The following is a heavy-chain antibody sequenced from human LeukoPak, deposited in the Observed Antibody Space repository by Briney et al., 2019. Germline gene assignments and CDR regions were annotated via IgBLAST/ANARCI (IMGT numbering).Heavy chain of an antibody. Sequence: GGSLRLSCAASGFTFSSHAMSWVRQAPGKGLEWVSAIGDDVVSSYFTESVKGRFTISRDNSKNTLYLQMNSLRAEDTAVYYCAKDDDYGDYYYYYGMDVWGQGTTVTVSS. CDR2: IGDDVVSS. J-gene: IGHJ6*01. D-gene: IGHD4-17*01. CDR3: AKDDDYGDYYYYYGMDV. CDR1: GFTFSSHA. V-gene: IGHV3-23*01.